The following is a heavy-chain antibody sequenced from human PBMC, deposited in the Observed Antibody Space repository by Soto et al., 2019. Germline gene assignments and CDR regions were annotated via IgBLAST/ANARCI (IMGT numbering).Heavy chain of an antibody. CDR1: GFTFSSYA. J-gene: IGHJ4*02. D-gene: IGHD2-2*01. CDR3: ASGYCSSTSCFDFDY. V-gene: IGHV3-30-3*01. Sequence: GGSLRLSCAASGFTFSSYAMHWVRQAPGKGLEWVAVISYDGSNKYYADSVKGRFTISRDNSKNTLYLQMNSLRAEDTAVYYCASGYCSSTSCFDFDYWGQGTLVTVSS. CDR2: ISYDGSNK.